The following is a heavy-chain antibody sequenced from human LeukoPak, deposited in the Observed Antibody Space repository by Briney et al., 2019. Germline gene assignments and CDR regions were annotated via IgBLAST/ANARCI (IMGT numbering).Heavy chain of an antibody. J-gene: IGHJ4*02. Sequence: SETLSLTCAVYGGSFSGYYWSWIRQPPGKGLEWIGEINHRGSTNYNPSLKSRVTISVDTSKNQFSLKLSSVTAADTAVYYCARGGYNWNYVVDYWGQGTLVTVSS. CDR1: GGSFSGYY. CDR3: ARGGYNWNYVVDY. D-gene: IGHD1-7*01. V-gene: IGHV4-34*01. CDR2: INHRGST.